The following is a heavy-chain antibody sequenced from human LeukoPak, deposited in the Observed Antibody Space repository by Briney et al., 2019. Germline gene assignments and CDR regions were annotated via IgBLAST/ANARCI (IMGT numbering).Heavy chain of an antibody. J-gene: IGHJ6*03. CDR1: GFTFRNYA. V-gene: IGHV3-64*01. CDR2: ISGNGDNT. CDR3: ARGWELLGYYFYYMDV. D-gene: IGHD1-7*01. Sequence: GGSLRLSCAASGFTFRNYALHWVRQAPGKGLEFVSAISGNGDNTYYANSVKGRFTISRDNSKNTLYLQMGSLRAEDTAVYYCARGWELLGYYFYYMDVWGKGTTVTISS.